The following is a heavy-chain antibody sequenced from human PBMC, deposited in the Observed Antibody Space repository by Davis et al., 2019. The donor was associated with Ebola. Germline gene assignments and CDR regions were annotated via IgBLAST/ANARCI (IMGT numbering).Heavy chain of an antibody. V-gene: IGHV3-7*03. Sequence: GESLKISCAASGFTFSSYWMSWVRQAPGKGLEWVANIKQDGSEKYDVDSVKGRFTIPRDNAKNSLYLQMNSLRAEDTAVYYCTSPYGVYEIWSQGTLVTVSS. J-gene: IGHJ4*02. CDR1: GFTFSSYW. D-gene: IGHD4-17*01. CDR3: TSPYGVYEI. CDR2: IKQDGSEK.